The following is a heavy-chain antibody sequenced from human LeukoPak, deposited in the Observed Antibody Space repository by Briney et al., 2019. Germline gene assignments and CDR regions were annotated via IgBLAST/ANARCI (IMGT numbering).Heavy chain of an antibody. D-gene: IGHD3-10*01. CDR2: IYYSGST. Sequence: SETLSLTCTVSGGSISSYYWSWIRQPPGKGLEWIGYIYYSGSTNYNPSLKSRVTISVDTSKNQFSLKLSSVTAADTAEYYCARDLYGSGSTSSWGQGTLVTVSS. CDR1: GGSISSYY. J-gene: IGHJ4*02. V-gene: IGHV4-59*01. CDR3: ARDLYGSGSTSS.